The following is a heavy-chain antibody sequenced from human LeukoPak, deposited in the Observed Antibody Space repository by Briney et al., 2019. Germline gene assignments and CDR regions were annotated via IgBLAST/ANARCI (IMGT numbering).Heavy chain of an antibody. D-gene: IGHD5-18*01. CDR1: GFTVSSNY. Sequence: GGSLRLSCAASGFTVSSNYMSWVRQAPGKGLEWVSVIYSGGSTYYADSVKGRFTISRDNSKNTLYLQMNSLRAEDTAVYYCARESDTAMGIDYWGRGTLVTVSS. CDR3: ARESDTAMGIDY. J-gene: IGHJ4*02. CDR2: IYSGGST. V-gene: IGHV3-53*01.